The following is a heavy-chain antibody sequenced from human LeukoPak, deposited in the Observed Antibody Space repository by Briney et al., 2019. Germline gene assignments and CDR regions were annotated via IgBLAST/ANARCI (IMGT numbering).Heavy chain of an antibody. D-gene: IGHD3-10*01. J-gene: IGHJ5*02. CDR2: INPSGGST. CDR1: GYTFTSYY. V-gene: IGHV1-46*01. Sequence: ASVKVSCKASGYTFTSYYMHWVRQATGQGLEWMGIINPSGGSTSYAQKFQGRVTMTRDTSTSTVYMELSSLRSEDTAVYYCARDRNLRAVRGRDWFDPWGQGTLVTVSS. CDR3: ARDRNLRAVRGRDWFDP.